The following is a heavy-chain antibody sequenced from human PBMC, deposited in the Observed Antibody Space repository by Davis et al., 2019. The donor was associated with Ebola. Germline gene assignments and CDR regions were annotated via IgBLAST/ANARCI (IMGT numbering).Heavy chain of an antibody. D-gene: IGHD3-22*01. V-gene: IGHV3-7*01. Sequence: PGGSLRLSCAASGFTFSNYWMSWVRQAPGKGLEWVANIDQDGSEKYYVDSVKGRFTISRDNAKNSLYLQMNSLRAEDTAVYYCARDQYYYDSSGYYTYFDYWGQGTLVTVSS. J-gene: IGHJ4*02. CDR2: IDQDGSEK. CDR3: ARDQYYYDSSGYYTYFDY. CDR1: GFTFSNYW.